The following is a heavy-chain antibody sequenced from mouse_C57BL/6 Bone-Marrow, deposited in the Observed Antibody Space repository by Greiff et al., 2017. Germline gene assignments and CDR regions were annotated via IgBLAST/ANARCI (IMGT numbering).Heavy chain of an antibody. CDR2: IDPETGGT. J-gene: IGHJ2*01. V-gene: IGHV1-15*01. CDR3: TRKSDPSYFDC. D-gene: IGHD2-13*01. CDR1: GYTFTDYE. Sequence: VQLQQSGAELVRPGASVTLSCKASGYTFTDYEMHWVKQTPVHGLEWIGAIDPETGGTAYNQKFKGKAILTADKSSSTAYMELRSLTSEDSAVYYCTRKSDPSYFDCGGQGTTLTVSS.